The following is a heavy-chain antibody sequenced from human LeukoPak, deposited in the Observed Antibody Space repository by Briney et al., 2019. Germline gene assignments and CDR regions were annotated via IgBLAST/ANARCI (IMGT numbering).Heavy chain of an antibody. V-gene: IGHV7-4-1*02. CDR3: ARLRGPNCSGGSCYDY. D-gene: IGHD2-15*01. Sequence: ASVKASCKASVGTFSSYAISWVRQAPGQGLEWVGWINTNTGNPTYAHGFTGRFVFSLDTSVSTAYLQISSLKAEDTAVYYCARLRGPNCSGGSCYDYWGQGTLVTVSS. J-gene: IGHJ4*02. CDR1: VGTFSSYA. CDR2: INTNTGNP.